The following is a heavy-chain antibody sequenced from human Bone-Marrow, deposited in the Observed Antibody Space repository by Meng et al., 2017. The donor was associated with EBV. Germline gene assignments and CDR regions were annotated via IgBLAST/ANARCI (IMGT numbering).Heavy chain of an antibody. CDR1: GDTFSSYT. J-gene: IGHJ5*02. V-gene: IGHV1-69*01. Sequence: QVQLVPSEAEVKNPGSSVKVSCKASGDTFSSYTFTWVRQAPGQGLEWMGGFIPLFGTTDYAQNFQGRVTITADEVTSTVYMELASLRSDDTAVYFCARGDVVVEAATPPDRWGQGTLVTVSS. D-gene: IGHD2-15*01. CDR3: ARGDVVVEAATPPDR. CDR2: FIPLFGTT.